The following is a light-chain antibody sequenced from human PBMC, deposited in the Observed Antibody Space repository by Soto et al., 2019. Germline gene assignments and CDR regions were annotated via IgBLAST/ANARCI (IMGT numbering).Light chain of an antibody. CDR3: QQYGDSPRYT. CDR1: QSVGRDY. V-gene: IGKV3-20*01. CDR2: GAS. Sequence: EIVLTQSPGTLSLSPGERATLSCRASQSVGRDYLAWYQQKPGQAPRLLIYGASSRATGIPDRFSGSGSGTDVTLPISRLEPEDFAVYYCQQYGDSPRYTFGQGTKLEIK. J-gene: IGKJ2*01.